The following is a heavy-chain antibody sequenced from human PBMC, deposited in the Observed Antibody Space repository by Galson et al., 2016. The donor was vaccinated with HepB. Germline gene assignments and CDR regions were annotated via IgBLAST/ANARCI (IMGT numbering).Heavy chain of an antibody. CDR3: VSPAGSTSSNYQFDC. V-gene: IGHV5-51*03. D-gene: IGHD6-6*01. Sequence: QSGAEVKKPGESLKISCKGSGYSFSNYWIGWVRQMPGKGLEWMGIMYPRNSETRYSPSFQGQVTISADKSNSTAYLQWIRLKASDTAMYYCVSPAGSTSSNYQFDCWGQGTLVTVTS. CDR2: MYPRNSET. CDR1: GYSFSNYW. J-gene: IGHJ4*02.